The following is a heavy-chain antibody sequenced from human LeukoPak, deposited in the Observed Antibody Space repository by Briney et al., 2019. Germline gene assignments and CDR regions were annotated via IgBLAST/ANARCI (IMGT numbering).Heavy chain of an antibody. D-gene: IGHD1-26*01. CDR2: ISGSGGST. J-gene: IGHJ4*02. CDR3: AGGIVGATIDY. V-gene: IGHV3-23*01. Sequence: QPGGSLRLSCAASGFTFSSSAMSWVRQAPGKGLQWVSSISGSGGSTYYADSVKGRFTISRDNAKNSLYLQMNSLRAEDTAVYYCAGGIVGATIDYWGQGTLVTVSS. CDR1: GFTFSSSA.